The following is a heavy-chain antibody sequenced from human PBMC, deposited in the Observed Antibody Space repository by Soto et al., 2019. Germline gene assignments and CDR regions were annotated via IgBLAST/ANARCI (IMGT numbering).Heavy chain of an antibody. V-gene: IGHV4-30-4*01. CDR1: GGSISSGDYY. CDR3: ARDEGGLGEYVDTAIGY. J-gene: IGHJ4*02. CDR2: IYYSGST. Sequence: PSETLSLTCTVSGGSISSGDYYWSWIRQPPGKGLEWIGYIYYSGSTYYNPSLKSRVTISVDTSKNQFSLKLSSVTAADTAVYYCARDEGGLGEYVDTAIGYWGQGTLVTVSS. D-gene: IGHD5-18*01.